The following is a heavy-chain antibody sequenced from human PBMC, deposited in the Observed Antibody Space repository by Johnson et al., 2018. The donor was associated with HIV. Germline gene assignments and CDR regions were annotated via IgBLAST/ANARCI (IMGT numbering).Heavy chain of an antibody. CDR2: IGTAGDT. CDR1: GFTFSSYD. D-gene: IGHD3-16*02. V-gene: IGHV3-13*01. CDR3: ARGDRYHAFDI. J-gene: IGHJ3*02. Sequence: VQLVESGGGLVQPGGSLRLSCAASGFTFSSYDMHWVRQATGKGLEWVSAIGTAGDTYYPGSVKGRFTISRENAKNSLYIQMNSPRAGDTAVYYCARGDRYHAFDIWGQGTMVTVSS.